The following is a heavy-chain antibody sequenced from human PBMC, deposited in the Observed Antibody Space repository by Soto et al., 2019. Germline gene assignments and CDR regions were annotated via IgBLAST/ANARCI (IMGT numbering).Heavy chain of an antibody. D-gene: IGHD5-18*01. CDR2: ISSSSYI. CDR3: ARDVTRNSYGHRGFDP. CDR1: GFTFSSYS. V-gene: IGHV3-21*01. J-gene: IGHJ5*02. Sequence: GGSLRLSCAASGFTFSSYSMNWVRQAPGKGLEWVSSISSSSYIYYADSVKGRFTISRDNAKNSLYLQMNSLRAEDTAVYYCARDVTRNSYGHRGFDPWGQGTLVTVSS.